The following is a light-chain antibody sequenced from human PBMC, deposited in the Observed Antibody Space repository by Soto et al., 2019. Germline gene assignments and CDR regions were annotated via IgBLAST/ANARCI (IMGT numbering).Light chain of an antibody. CDR1: QSVSRD. V-gene: IGKV3-15*01. CDR3: QQYTNWPPWT. Sequence: EIVMTQSPATLSVSPGERATLSCRASQSVSRDLAWYQQKPGQAPRLLIYGASTRAAGIPARFSGSGSGTEFTLTISSLQSEDFAVYYCQQYTNWPPWTLGRGTKVEFK. J-gene: IGKJ1*01. CDR2: GAS.